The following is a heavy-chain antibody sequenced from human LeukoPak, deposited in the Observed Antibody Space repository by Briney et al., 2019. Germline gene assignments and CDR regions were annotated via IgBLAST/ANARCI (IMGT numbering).Heavy chain of an antibody. J-gene: IGHJ4*02. CDR2: IQYDGINK. CDR3: AKASYSGYDPIDS. V-gene: IGHV3-30*02. Sequence: GGSLRLSCAASGFTFSSYGMHWVRQATGKGLEWVTFIQYDGINKYYTDSVKGRFAISRDISKNTLYLQMNSLRAEDTAVYFCAKASYSGYDPIDSWGQGTLVTVSS. D-gene: IGHD5-12*01. CDR1: GFTFSSYG.